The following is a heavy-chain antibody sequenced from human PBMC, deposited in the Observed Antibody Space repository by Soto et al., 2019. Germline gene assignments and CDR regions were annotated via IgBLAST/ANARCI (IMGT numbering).Heavy chain of an antibody. CDR1: GFTFNNAW. D-gene: IGHD6-19*01. J-gene: IGHJ4*02. Sequence: EVQLVESGGDLVKPGGSLRLSCAAAGFTFNNAWMSWVRQAPGKGLEWVGRIKSDDDGGTIDYGTPVKGRFTISRNDSTNTLYLQMNSLKTEDTAVYYCTSGWPDYWGQGTLVTVSS. CDR2: IKSDDDGGTI. V-gene: IGHV3-15*01. CDR3: TSGWPDY.